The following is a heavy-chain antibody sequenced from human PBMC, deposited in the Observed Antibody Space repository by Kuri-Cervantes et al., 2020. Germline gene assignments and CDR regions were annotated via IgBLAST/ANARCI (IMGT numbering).Heavy chain of an antibody. CDR2: IYSGGST. CDR1: GFTVSSNY. V-gene: IGHV3-53*01. CDR3: ARGGSGVFGVAPS. Sequence: GESLKISCAASGFTVSSNYMSWVRQAPGKGLEWVSVIYSGGSTYYADSVKGRFTISRDNAKNTLYLQMNSLRAEDTAVYYCARGGSGVFGVAPSWGQGTLVTVSS. D-gene: IGHD3-3*01. J-gene: IGHJ4*02.